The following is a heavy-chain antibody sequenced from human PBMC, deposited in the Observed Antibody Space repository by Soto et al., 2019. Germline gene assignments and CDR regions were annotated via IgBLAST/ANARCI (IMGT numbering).Heavy chain of an antibody. J-gene: IGHJ3*01. CDR3: ARQSVSHYNYFHF. V-gene: IGHV1-69*13. CDR2: FIPIIGGG. D-gene: IGHD1-26*01. CDR1: GGTFRNLA. Sequence: SVKVSCKASGGTFRNLAINWVRQAPGQGLEWMGGFIPIIGGGINAQKFQGRVTITSDESTSTAYMELSSLKSEDTAMYFCARQSVSHYNYFHFWRQAIMVTV.